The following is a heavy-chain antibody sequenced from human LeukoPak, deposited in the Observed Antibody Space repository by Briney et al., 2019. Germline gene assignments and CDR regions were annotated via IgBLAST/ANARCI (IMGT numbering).Heavy chain of an antibody. CDR1: GFTVSINY. CDR3: ARQRGTTVTTYQVN. CDR2: LYGGGIT. V-gene: IGHV3-66*04. J-gene: IGHJ4*02. D-gene: IGHD4-17*01. Sequence: GGSLRLSCAAPGFTVSINYVKWVRQTPGRGLEWVSILYGGGITYYAGSVKGRFTISRDNSKNTLYLQMNSLRAEDTAVYYCARQRGTTVTTYQVNWGQGTLLTVSS.